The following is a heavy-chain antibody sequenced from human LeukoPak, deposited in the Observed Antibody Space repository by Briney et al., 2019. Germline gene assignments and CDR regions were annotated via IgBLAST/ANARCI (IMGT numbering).Heavy chain of an antibody. J-gene: IGHJ5*02. Sequence: ASVKVSGKASGYTFISYGMSWLRQAPGQGLEWMGWISPNNGNTNYAEKFQGRVTMTTDTSTSTVFMELRSLTSDDTAVYYCARGHSSYWYNCFDPWGQGTLVTVSS. V-gene: IGHV1-18*01. CDR1: GYTFISYG. D-gene: IGHD3-22*01. CDR2: ISPNNGNT. CDR3: ARGHSSYWYNCFDP.